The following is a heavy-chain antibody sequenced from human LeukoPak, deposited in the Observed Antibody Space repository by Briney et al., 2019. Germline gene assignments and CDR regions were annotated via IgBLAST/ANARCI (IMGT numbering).Heavy chain of an antibody. Sequence: GESLKISCKGSGYIFTNYWIGWVRQMPGKGLEWMGIIYPGDSDTRYSPSFQGQVTISADKSINTAYLQWRSLKASDTAIYYCARRPYYYASSGYCKRGLDFDYWGQGTQVTVSS. CDR1: GYIFTNYW. CDR3: ARRPYYYASSGYCKRGLDFDY. CDR2: IYPGDSDT. J-gene: IGHJ4*02. V-gene: IGHV5-51*01. D-gene: IGHD3-22*01.